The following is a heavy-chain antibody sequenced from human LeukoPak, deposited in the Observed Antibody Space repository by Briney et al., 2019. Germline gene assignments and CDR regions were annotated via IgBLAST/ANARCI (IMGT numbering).Heavy chain of an antibody. Sequence: PSETLSLTCTVSGCSITNYYWTWIRQPPGQGLEWIGYVSFSGTTNYNPSPKSRVTISLDTSNRQLSLRLTSVTAAATAVYYCARISPSSGTYWGTLYYYIDVWGKGTTITVSS. CDR1: GCSITNYY. J-gene: IGHJ6*03. CDR2: VSFSGTT. CDR3: ARISPSSGTYWGTLYYYIDV. V-gene: IGHV4-59*01. D-gene: IGHD1-26*01.